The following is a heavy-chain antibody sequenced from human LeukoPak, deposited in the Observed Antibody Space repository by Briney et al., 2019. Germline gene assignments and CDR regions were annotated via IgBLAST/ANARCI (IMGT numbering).Heavy chain of an antibody. Sequence: PGGSLRLSCAASGFTFSGYWMHWVRQAPGKGLVWVSRINSDGRSTRYADSVKGRFSISRDNAKNTLHLEINSLRAEDTALYYCARDGYGDYPIDYWGQGTLVTVSS. V-gene: IGHV3-74*01. CDR1: GFTFSGYW. CDR2: INSDGRST. J-gene: IGHJ4*02. D-gene: IGHD4-17*01. CDR3: ARDGYGDYPIDY.